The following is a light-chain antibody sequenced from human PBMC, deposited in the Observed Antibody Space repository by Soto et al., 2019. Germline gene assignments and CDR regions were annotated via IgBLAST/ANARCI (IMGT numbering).Light chain of an antibody. V-gene: IGLV2-8*01. J-gene: IGLJ2*01. CDR2: EVT. CDR3: SSYAGSNIL. Sequence: QSALTQPPSASGSPGQSVTISCTGTSSDVGGYNYVSWYQQHPGKAPKHMIYEVTKRPSAVPDRFSGSKSGNTASLTVSGLQAEDEADYYCSSYAGSNILFGGGTKLTVL. CDR1: SSDVGGYNY.